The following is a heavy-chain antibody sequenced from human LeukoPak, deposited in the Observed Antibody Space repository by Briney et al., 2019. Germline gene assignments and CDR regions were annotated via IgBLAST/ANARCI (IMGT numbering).Heavy chain of an antibody. CDR2: FDRKNGDT. CDR3: ATGVFCATTTCPGYQHFYYFMDL. Sequence: SVKVSCKVSGFTLADLSMHWVRQAPGKGLEWVGGFDRKNGDTIYAQRFRGRVTLTEDTSTGTAYMDLSSLSADDTAVYYCATGVFCATTTCPGYQHFYYFMDLWGKGTTVTDSS. V-gene: IGHV1-24*01. D-gene: IGHD2-2*01. CDR1: GFTLADLS. J-gene: IGHJ6*03.